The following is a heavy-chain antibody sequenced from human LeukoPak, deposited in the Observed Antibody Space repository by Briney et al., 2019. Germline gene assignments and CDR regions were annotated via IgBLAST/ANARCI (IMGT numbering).Heavy chain of an antibody. CDR1: GFTFSSYA. CDR2: ISGSGGST. CDR3: AKLYGITMVRGVKS. V-gene: IGHV3-23*01. D-gene: IGHD3-10*01. Sequence: GGSLRLSCAASGFTFSSYAMSWVRQAPGKGLEWVSAISGSGGSTYYADSVKGRFTISRDNSKNTLYLQMNSLRAEDTAVYYCAKLYGITMVRGVKSWDQGTLVTVSS. J-gene: IGHJ4*02.